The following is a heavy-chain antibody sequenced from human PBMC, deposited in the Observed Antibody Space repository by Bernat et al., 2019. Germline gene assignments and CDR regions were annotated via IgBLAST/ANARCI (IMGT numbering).Heavy chain of an antibody. D-gene: IGHD2-15*01. Sequence: QVQLVESGGGLVQPGRSLRLSCAASGFTFSSYCMHWVRQAPGKGLEWVAYISYDRSNKYYADSVKGRFTISRDNAKNTLYLQMNSLRAEDTAVYYCARVTTSVVYYMDVWGKGTTVTVSS. CDR2: ISYDRSNK. CDR3: ARVTTSVVYYMDV. CDR1: GFTFSSYC. V-gene: IGHV3-30*03. J-gene: IGHJ6*03.